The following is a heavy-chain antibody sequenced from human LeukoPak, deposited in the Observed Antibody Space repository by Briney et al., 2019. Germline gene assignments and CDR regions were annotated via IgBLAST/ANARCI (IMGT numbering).Heavy chain of an antibody. D-gene: IGHD3-10*01. Sequence: ASVTVSCTVSGYTLTDFSMHWMRQPPGKGLEWMGGFDCGKGLEWRGGFDAENDERTYAQKFQSRVTMTEDTSTDTVYMELSSLRSEDTAVYYCVIHLVYYGSRSFAYWGQGTQVTVSS. CDR1: GYTLTDFS. CDR3: VIHLVYYGSRSFAY. J-gene: IGHJ4*02. CDR2: FDCGKGLEWRGGFDAENDER. V-gene: IGHV1-24*01.